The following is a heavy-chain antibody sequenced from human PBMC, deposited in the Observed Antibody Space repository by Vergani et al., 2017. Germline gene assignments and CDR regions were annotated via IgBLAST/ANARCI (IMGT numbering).Heavy chain of an antibody. CDR3: ASSVVVAATVGGVGHAFDI. V-gene: IGHV4-61*02. D-gene: IGHD2-15*01. CDR1: GGSISSGSYY. Sequence: QVQLQESGPGLVKPSQTLSLTCTVSGGSISSGSYYWSWIRQPAGKGLEWIGRIYTSGSTNYNPSLKSRVTISVDTSKNQFSLKLSSVTAADTAVYYCASSVVVAATVGGVGHAFDIWGQGTMVTVSS. J-gene: IGHJ3*02. CDR2: IYTSGST.